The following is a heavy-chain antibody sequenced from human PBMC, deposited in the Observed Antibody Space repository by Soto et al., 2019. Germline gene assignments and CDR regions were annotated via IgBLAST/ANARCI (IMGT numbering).Heavy chain of an antibody. Sequence: QVQLQESGPGLVKPSETLSLTCTVSGGSISSYYWSWIRQPPGKGLEWIGYIYYSGSTNYNPSLKSRVTISVDTSKNQFSLKLSSVTAADTAVYYCASNPTTKSYYYYGMDVWGQGTTVTVSS. CDR2: IYYSGST. J-gene: IGHJ6*02. D-gene: IGHD5-12*01. CDR3: ASNPTTKSYYYYGMDV. CDR1: GGSISSYY. V-gene: IGHV4-59*01.